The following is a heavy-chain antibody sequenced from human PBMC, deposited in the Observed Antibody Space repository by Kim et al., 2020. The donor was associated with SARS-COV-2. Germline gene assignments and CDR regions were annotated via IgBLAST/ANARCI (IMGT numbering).Heavy chain of an antibody. Sequence: SETLSLTCAVYGGSFSGYYWSWIRQPPGKGLEWIGEINHSGSTNYNPSLKSRVTISVDTSKNQFSLKLSSVTAADTAVYYCARGRTLDRIGATLYDYWG. V-gene: IGHV4-34*01. CDR1: GGSFSGYY. CDR2: INHSGST. J-gene: IGHJ4*01. D-gene: IGHD5-12*01. CDR3: ARGRTLDRIGATLYDY.